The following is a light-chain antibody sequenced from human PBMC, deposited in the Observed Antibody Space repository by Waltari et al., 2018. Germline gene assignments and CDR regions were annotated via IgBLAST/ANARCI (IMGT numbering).Light chain of an antibody. V-gene: IGKV1-33*01. CDR3: QQYHSVPLT. CDR1: QDIKQS. CDR2: DAS. Sequence: DIHMTQSPSSLSAPVGDRVTITCQASQDIKQSLNWFHQKPGTAPEVLIFDASNSQTGAPSRFSGSGSGTDFTFTINSLQPGDMGTYYCQQYHSVPLTFGGGTTVEIK. J-gene: IGKJ4*01.